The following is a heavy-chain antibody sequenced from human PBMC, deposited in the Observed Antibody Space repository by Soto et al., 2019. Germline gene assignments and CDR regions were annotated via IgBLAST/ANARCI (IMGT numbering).Heavy chain of an antibody. CDR2: IYYSGST. J-gene: IGHJ4*02. D-gene: IGHD6-13*01. CDR3: ARVERAAGKIDY. CDR1: GGSISSGGYY. V-gene: IGHV4-31*03. Sequence: SETLSLTCTVSGGSISSGGYYWSWIRQHPGKGLEWIGYIYYSGSTYYNPSLKSRVTISVDTSKNQFSLKLSSVTAADTAVYYCARVERAAGKIDYWGQGTLVTVSS.